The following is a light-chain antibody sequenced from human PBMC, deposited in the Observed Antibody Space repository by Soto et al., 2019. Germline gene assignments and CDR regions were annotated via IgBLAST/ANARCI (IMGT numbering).Light chain of an antibody. V-gene: IGLV2-14*01. Sequence: QAVVTQPASVSGSPGQSITISCTGTSSDVGGYNYVSWYQQHPGKAPKLMIYDVSNRPSGVSNRFSGSKSGNTASLTISGLQAEDEADYYCSSYTSSSTLLVVFGGGTKLTVL. CDR1: SSDVGGYNY. CDR2: DVS. CDR3: SSYTSSSTLLVV. J-gene: IGLJ2*01.